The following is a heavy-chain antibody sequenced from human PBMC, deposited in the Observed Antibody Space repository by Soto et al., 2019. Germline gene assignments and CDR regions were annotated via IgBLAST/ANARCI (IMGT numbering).Heavy chain of an antibody. CDR1: GTYISAFS. D-gene: IGHD1-7*01. Sequence: QVQQQESGPGLVKPSDTLSLICSISGTYISAFSWSWIRQPAGTGLEWIGRVHINGVVQYSPSFRGRVTMSIDTSSNHFSLNLQSATAADTAVYYCARESGENWTYEAHWGQGTLVTVSS. CDR2: VHINGVV. J-gene: IGHJ1*01. CDR3: ARESGENWTYEAH. V-gene: IGHV4-4*07.